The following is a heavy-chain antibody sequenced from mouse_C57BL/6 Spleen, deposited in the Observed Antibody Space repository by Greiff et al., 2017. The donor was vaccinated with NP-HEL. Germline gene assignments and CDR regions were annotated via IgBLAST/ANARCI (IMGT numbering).Heavy chain of an antibody. Sequence: QVQLQQSGAELVRPGTSVKVSCKASGYAFTNYLIEWVKQRPGQGLEWIGVINPGSGGTNYNEKFKGKATLTADKSSSTAYMQLSSLTSEDSAVYFGAREDYSNRIPCMDYWGQGTSVTVSS. V-gene: IGHV1-54*01. CDR1: GYAFTNYL. CDR3: AREDYSNRIPCMDY. D-gene: IGHD2-5*01. CDR2: INPGSGGT. J-gene: IGHJ4*01.